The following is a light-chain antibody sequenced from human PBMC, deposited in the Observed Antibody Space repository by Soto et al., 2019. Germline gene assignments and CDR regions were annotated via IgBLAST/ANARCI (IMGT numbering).Light chain of an antibody. CDR3: QQYGSSPIT. CDR1: ESINQN. Sequence: VMTQSPATLSVSPGEGATLSCRATESINQNLAWYQQKPGQAPRLLISGASSRATGIPDRFSGSGSGTDFTLTISRLEPEDFAVYYCQQYGSSPITFGQGTRLEI. CDR2: GAS. J-gene: IGKJ5*01. V-gene: IGKV3-20*01.